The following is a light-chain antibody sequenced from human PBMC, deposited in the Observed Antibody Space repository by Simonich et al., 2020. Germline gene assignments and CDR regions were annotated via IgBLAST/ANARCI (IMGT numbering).Light chain of an antibody. Sequence: AIRMTQSPSSISASTGDRVTITCRASQGISSYLAWYQQKPGKAPKLLIDAASTLQSGVPSRFSGSGSGTDFTLTISCLQSEDFATYYCQQYYSYPLTFGGGTKVEIK. CDR1: QGISSY. CDR2: AAS. CDR3: QQYYSYPLT. J-gene: IGKJ4*01. V-gene: IGKV1-8*01.